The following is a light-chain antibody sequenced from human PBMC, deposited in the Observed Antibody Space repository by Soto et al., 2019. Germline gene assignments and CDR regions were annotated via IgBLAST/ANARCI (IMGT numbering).Light chain of an antibody. CDR2: KVS. Sequence: DIPMTQSPSSLSASVGDRATITCRASQGISNYLAWYQQKPGKVPNLLIQKVSSLESGVPSRFSGSGFGTEFTLTIRSLKTDDFATYYCQQYGVYWTFGQGTKLDIK. J-gene: IGKJ1*01. CDR3: QQYGVYWT. CDR1: QGISNY. V-gene: IGKV1-5*03.